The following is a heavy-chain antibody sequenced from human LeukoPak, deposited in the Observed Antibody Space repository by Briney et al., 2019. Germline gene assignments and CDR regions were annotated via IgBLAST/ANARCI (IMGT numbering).Heavy chain of an antibody. J-gene: IGHJ4*02. Sequence: GGSLRLSCAASGFTFSSYSMIWVRQAPGKGLEWVSGISDGGGRTYYADSVKGRFTISRDDSKNTLYLQMNSLRAEDTAVYYCAKVQLGIGVDYWGQGTLVTVSS. CDR3: AKVQLGIGVDY. V-gene: IGHV3-23*01. CDR2: ISDGGGRT. D-gene: IGHD7-27*01. CDR1: GFTFSSYS.